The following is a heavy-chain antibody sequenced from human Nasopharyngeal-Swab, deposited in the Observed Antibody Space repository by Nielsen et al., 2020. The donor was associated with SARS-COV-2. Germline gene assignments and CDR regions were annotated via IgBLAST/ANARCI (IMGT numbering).Heavy chain of an antibody. CDR3: ARHAHYRDAFDI. CDR1: GGSISSSSYY. J-gene: IGHJ3*02. CDR2: IYYSGST. V-gene: IGHV4-39*01. Sequence: SETLSLTCTVSGGSISSSSYYWGWIRQPPGKGLEWIGSIYYSGSTYYNPSLKSRVTISVDTSKNQFSLKLSSVTAADTAVYYCARHAHYRDAFDIWGRGTMVTVS. D-gene: IGHD3-16*02.